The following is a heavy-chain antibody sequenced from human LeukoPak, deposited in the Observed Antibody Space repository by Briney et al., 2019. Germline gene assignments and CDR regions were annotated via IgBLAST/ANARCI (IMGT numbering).Heavy chain of an antibody. CDR1: GYTFTSYD. CDR2: MNPNSGNT. Sequence: ASVKVSCKASGYTFTSYDINWVRQATGQGLEWMGWMNPNSGNTGYAQKFQGRVTITRNTSISTAYMELSSLRSEDTAVYYCARHGYDFWSGYSVFDYWGQGTLVTVS. CDR3: ARHGYDFWSGYSVFDY. V-gene: IGHV1-8*03. J-gene: IGHJ4*02. D-gene: IGHD3-3*01.